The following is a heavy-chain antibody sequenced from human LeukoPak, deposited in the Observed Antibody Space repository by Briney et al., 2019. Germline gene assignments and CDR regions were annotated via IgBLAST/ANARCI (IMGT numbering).Heavy chain of an antibody. CDR3: TRGRGYSYGGIGEKLLDY. CDR2: INSDGSST. J-gene: IGHJ4*02. V-gene: IGHV3-74*01. D-gene: IGHD5-18*01. CDR1: GFTFSKHW. Sequence: GGSLRLSCAASGFTFSKHWMHWVRQAPGKGLVWVSRINSDGSSTTYADSVKGRFTISRDNANNTLYLQMNSLKTEDTAVYYCTRGRGYSYGGIGEKLLDYWGQGTLVTVSS.